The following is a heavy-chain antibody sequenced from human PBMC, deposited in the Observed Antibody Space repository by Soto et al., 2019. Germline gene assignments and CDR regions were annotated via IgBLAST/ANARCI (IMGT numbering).Heavy chain of an antibody. CDR1: GESFSGYY. CDR3: ARASELTSDFDY. J-gene: IGHJ4*02. V-gene: IGHV4-34*01. D-gene: IGHD1-7*01. CDR2: INHSGST. Sequence: PSETLSLTCAVYGESFSGYYWSWIRQPPGKGLEWIGEINHSGSTNYNPSLKSRVTISVDTSKNQFSLKLSSVTAADTAVYYCARASELTSDFDYWGQGTLVTVSS.